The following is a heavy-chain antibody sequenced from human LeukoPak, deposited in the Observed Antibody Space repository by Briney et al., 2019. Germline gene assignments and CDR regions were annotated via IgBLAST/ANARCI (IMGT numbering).Heavy chain of an antibody. J-gene: IGHJ4*02. CDR3: AKEMVVAAALDY. Sequence: GGSLRLSCAASGFTFDYYTMYWVRQAPGKGLEWVSLISRDGGTTYYADSVKGRFTISRDNSKNSLYLQMNSLRTEDTALYYCAKEMVVAAALDYWGQGTRVTVSS. V-gene: IGHV3-43*01. D-gene: IGHD2-15*01. CDR1: GFTFDYYT. CDR2: ISRDGGTT.